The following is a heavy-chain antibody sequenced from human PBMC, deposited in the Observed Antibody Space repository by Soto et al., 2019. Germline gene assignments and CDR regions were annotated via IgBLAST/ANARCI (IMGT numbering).Heavy chain of an antibody. V-gene: IGHV4-59*12. J-gene: IGHJ4*02. CDR1: GGSISSYY. D-gene: IGHD3-9*01. CDR2: IYYSGST. CDR3: ARGRLYDILTGYYPYYFDY. Sequence: PSETLSLTCTVSGGSISSYYWSWIRQPPGKGLEWIGYIYYSGSTNYNPSLKSRVTISVDTSKNQFSLKLSSVTAADTAVYYCARGRLYDILTGYYPYYFDYWGQGTLVTVSS.